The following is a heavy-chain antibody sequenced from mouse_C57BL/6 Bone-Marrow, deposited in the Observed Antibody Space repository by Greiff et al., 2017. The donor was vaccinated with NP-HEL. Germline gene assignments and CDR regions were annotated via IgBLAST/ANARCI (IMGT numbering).Heavy chain of an antibody. CDR2: IYPGDGDT. J-gene: IGHJ4*01. CDR3: ARWPITTVVPYAMDY. V-gene: IGHV1-80*01. D-gene: IGHD1-1*01. CDR1: GYAFSSYW. Sequence: QVQLKQSGAELVKPGASVKISCKASGYAFSSYWMNWVKQRPGKGLEWIGQIYPGDGDTNYNGKFKGKATLTADKSSSTAYMQLSSLTSEDSAVYFCARWPITTVVPYAMDYWGQGTSVTVSS.